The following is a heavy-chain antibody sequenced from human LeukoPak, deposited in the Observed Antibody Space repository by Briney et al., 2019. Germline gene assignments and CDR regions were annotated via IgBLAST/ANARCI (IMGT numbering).Heavy chain of an antibody. Sequence: GGSLRLSCAASGLTFSSHWMHWVRQAPGKGLEWVSSISSSSSYIYYADSVKGRFTISRDNAKNSLYLQMNSLRAEDTAVYYCARAIGAYSGSYYGPDYWGQGTLVTVSS. V-gene: IGHV3-21*01. CDR1: GLTFSSHW. CDR2: ISSSSSYI. D-gene: IGHD1-26*01. CDR3: ARAIGAYSGSYYGPDY. J-gene: IGHJ4*02.